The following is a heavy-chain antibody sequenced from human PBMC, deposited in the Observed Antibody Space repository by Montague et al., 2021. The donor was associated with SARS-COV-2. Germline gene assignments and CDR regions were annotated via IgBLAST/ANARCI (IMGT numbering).Heavy chain of an antibody. Sequence: TLSLTCTVSGGSISSGGYYWSWIRQLPGKGLEWIGYIFYSGNTYYNPSLKSRVTISVDTSKNQFSLKLSSVTAADTAVYYCARAEDYYGSVCYLGFDYWGQGTLVTVSS. D-gene: IGHD3-10*01. CDR1: GGSISSGGYY. CDR3: ARAEDYYGSVCYLGFDY. J-gene: IGHJ4*02. V-gene: IGHV4-31*03. CDR2: IFYSGNT.